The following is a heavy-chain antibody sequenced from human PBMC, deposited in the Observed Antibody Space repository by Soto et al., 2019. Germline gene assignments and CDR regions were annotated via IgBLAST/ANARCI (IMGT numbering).Heavy chain of an antibody. Sequence: VQLVESGGGLAQPGGSLRLSCAASGFTLSSHWMHWVRQAPGKGLVWVSRINRDGSTINYDDSVRGRYTISRDNAKNPLSRHMSRLRAEDTDVYYCARVADCTYSSNCNGRAAFDMWGQARMVTVSS. CDR2: INRDGSTI. CDR1: GFTLSSHW. D-gene: IGHD6-13*01. V-gene: IGHV3-74*01. CDR3: ARVADCTYSSNCNGRAAFDM. J-gene: IGHJ3*02.